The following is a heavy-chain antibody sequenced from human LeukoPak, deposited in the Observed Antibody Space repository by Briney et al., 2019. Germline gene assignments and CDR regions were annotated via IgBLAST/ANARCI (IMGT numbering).Heavy chain of an antibody. J-gene: IGHJ4*02. CDR1: GFTFSSYA. Sequence: PGGSLRLSCAASGFTFSSYAMSWVRQPPGKGLEWVSAIGGSGGSSYYADSVKGRVTISRDNSKNTRYLKMNSLRVEDRAVYYCARKAGYYYGSGDYWGQGTLVTVSS. D-gene: IGHD3-10*01. CDR3: ARKAGYYYGSGDY. V-gene: IGHV3-23*01. CDR2: IGGSGGSS.